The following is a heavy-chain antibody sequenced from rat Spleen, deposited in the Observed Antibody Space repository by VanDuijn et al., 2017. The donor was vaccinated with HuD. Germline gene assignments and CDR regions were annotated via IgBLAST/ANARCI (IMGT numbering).Heavy chain of an antibody. V-gene: IGHV5-58*01. CDR2: ISADGVNT. CDR3: AVAGYGY. CDR1: GFTFSHYW. J-gene: IGHJ2*01. D-gene: IGHD1-7*01. Sequence: EVHLVETGGGLVQPGRSLKLSCVASGFTFSHYWMYWVRQAPGKGLEWVSSISADGVNTYYPDSVKGRLTISRANSENTVYPQMNSLRSEDTTTYYCAVAGYGYWGQGVMVTVSS.